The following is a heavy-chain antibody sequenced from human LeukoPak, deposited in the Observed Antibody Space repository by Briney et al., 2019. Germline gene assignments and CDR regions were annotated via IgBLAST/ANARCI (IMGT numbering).Heavy chain of an antibody. Sequence: GGSLRLSCAASGFTFSNDPVSWVRQTPGKGLEWVSTINYSGGSTYFADSVKVRFTISRDNSKNTLYLQMNSLRVDDTAVYYCASRPGWRGFECWGQGTLVTVSS. D-gene: IGHD3-10*01. J-gene: IGHJ4*02. CDR1: GFTFSNDP. CDR3: ASRPGWRGFEC. V-gene: IGHV3-23*01. CDR2: INYSGGST.